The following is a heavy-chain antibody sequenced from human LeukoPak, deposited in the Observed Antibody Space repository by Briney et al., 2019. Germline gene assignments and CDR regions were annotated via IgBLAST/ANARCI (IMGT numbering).Heavy chain of an antibody. CDR1: GGTFSSYA. D-gene: IGHD3-9*01. CDR3: ARSRYFDWLRDFDI. Sequence: SVKVSCEASGGTFSSYAISWVRQAPGQGLEWMGGIIPIFGTANYAQKFQGRVTITADESRSTAYMELSSLRSEDTAVYYCARSRYFDWLRDFDIWGQGTMVTVSS. J-gene: IGHJ3*02. CDR2: IIPIFGTA. V-gene: IGHV1-69*13.